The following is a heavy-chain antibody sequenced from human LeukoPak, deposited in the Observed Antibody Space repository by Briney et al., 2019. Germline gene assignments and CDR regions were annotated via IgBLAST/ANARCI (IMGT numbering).Heavy chain of an antibody. CDR3: ARVQGSYYRP. CDR1: GGSFSGYY. J-gene: IGHJ5*02. D-gene: IGHD1-26*01. V-gene: IGHV4-34*01. CDR2: INHSGST. Sequence: SETLSLTCAVYGGSFSGYYWSWIRQPPGKGLEWIGEINHSGSTNYNPSLKSRVTISVDTSKNQFSLKLSSVTAADTAVYYCARVQGSYYRPWGQGTLVTVSP.